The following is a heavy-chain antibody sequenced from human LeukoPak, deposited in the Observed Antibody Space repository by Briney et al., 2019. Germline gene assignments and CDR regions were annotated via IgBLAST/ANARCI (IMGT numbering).Heavy chain of an antibody. CDR1: GFTFSSFG. V-gene: IGHV3-33*01. Sequence: GGSLRLSCAASGFTFSSFGMHWVRQAPGKGLDWVAVIVNDGSQTSYADSVKGRFTISRDNSKNTLYLQMNSLRAEDTAVYYCASRREYYYGSGRYWFDPWGQGTLVTVSS. CDR3: ASRREYYYGSGRYWFDP. D-gene: IGHD3-10*01. J-gene: IGHJ5*02. CDR2: IVNDGSQT.